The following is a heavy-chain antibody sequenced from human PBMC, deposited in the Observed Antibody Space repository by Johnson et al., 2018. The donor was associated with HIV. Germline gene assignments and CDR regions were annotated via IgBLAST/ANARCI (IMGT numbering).Heavy chain of an antibody. Sequence: VQVVESGGGLVQPGGSLKFSCAASGFTFSGSAMNWVRQAPGKGLEWVSGISWNSGSIGYADSVTGRFTTSRDNAKNSLYLQMNSLRAEDTAVYYCASTLTGDFGAFDIWGQGTMVTVSS. J-gene: IGHJ3*02. CDR2: ISWNSGSI. CDR3: ASTLTGDFGAFDI. V-gene: IGHV3-9*01. D-gene: IGHD7-27*01. CDR1: GFTFSGSA.